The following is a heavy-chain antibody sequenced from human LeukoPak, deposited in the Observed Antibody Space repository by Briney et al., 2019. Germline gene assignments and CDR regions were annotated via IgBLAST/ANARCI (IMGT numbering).Heavy chain of an antibody. Sequence: PGGSLRLSCAASGFTFSGYSMNWVRQAPGKGLEWVSSISSSSSYIYYADSVKGRFTISRDNAKNSLYLQMNSLRAEDTAVYYCARDKYGSGSYYFNWFDPWGQGTLVTVSS. CDR1: GFTFSGYS. D-gene: IGHD3-10*01. J-gene: IGHJ5*02. V-gene: IGHV3-21*01. CDR3: ARDKYGSGSYYFNWFDP. CDR2: ISSSSSYI.